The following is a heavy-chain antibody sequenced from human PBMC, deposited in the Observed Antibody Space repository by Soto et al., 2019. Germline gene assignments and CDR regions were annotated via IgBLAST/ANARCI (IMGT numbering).Heavy chain of an antibody. CDR2: ISSSSSTI. J-gene: IGHJ6*03. CDR1: GFTFSSYS. V-gene: IGHV3-48*01. D-gene: IGHD3-3*01. CDR3: AREGGTIFGVVIPIYYCYMDV. Sequence: GGSLRLSCAASGFTFSSYSMNWVRQAPGKGLEWVSYISSSSSTIYYADSVKGRFTISRDNAKNSLYLQMSSLRAEDTAVYYCAREGGTIFGVVIPIYYCYMDVWGKGTTVTVSS.